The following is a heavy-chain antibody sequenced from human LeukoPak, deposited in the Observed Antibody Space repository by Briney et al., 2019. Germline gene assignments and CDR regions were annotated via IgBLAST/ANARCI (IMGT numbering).Heavy chain of an antibody. CDR3: LKTSWVSYAYAVW. V-gene: IGHV3-23*01. CDR1: RFVLSSCA. Sequence: AGGSLTLFCTACRFVLSSCAKIWVRQTPARGLEWVLSFRGDGETFYGDSVKGRLTLSRDNSRITVYLQLDNVRVEDMGINLFLKTSWVSYAYAVWWGQGTPVTVSS. CDR2: FRGDGET. J-gene: IGHJ4*02. D-gene: IGHD2-2*01.